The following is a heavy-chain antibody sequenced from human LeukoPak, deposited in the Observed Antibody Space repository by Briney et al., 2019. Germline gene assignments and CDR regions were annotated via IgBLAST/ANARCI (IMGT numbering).Heavy chain of an antibody. CDR3: AKESRTDIVVVVAATKLGNYFDY. D-gene: IGHD2-15*01. J-gene: IGHJ4*02. CDR1: GFTFSSYA. CDR2: ISGSGGST. V-gene: IGHV3-23*01. Sequence: GGSLRLSCAASGFTFSSYAMSWVRQAPGKGLKWVSAISGSGGSTYYADSVKGRFTISRDNSKNTLYLQMNSLRAEDTAVYYCAKESRTDIVVVVAATKLGNYFDYWGQGTLVTVSS.